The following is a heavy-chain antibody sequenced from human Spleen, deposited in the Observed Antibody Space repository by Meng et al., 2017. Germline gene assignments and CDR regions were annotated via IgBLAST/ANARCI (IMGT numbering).Heavy chain of an antibody. D-gene: IGHD6-19*01. CDR1: GGSLSSSNG. Sequence: QVRLQVSGPGMVKPPGTLSLTCSFAGGSLSSSNGLSWVRQPPGKGLEWIGEIYRDGSTNYNPSLKSRVTISVDKSKDQFSLKLTSVTAADTAVYYCARAVRAVAGYYFDYWGQGTLVTVSS. CDR2: IYRDGST. J-gene: IGHJ4*02. V-gene: IGHV4-4*03. CDR3: ARAVRAVAGYYFDY.